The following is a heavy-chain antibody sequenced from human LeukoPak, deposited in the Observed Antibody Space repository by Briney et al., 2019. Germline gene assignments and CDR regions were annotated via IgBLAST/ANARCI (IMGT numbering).Heavy chain of an antibody. CDR2: IHPTYGST. CDR1: GYTFSTYY. V-gene: IGHV1-46*01. Sequence: SVKVPCKTSGYTFSTYYMHWVRQAPGQGLEWLGIIHPTYGSTIYTQKIQGRVTLTRDTATGTAYLELSSLRSEDAAVYWCARANGGGLYYWGQGTLITVSS. D-gene: IGHD3-10*01. CDR3: ARANGGGLYY. J-gene: IGHJ4*02.